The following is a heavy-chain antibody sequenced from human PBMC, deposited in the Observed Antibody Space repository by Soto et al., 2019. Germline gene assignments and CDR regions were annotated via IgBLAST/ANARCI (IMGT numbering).Heavy chain of an antibody. Sequence: QLQLQESGSRLVRPSQTLPLTCAVSGGSINTGGYSWSWLRQPPGKGLEWIGCISHGGNTYYIPSLRSRVIMSIDKSKNHFSLGLKSVTAADTATYYCARTSYDILTGRLDAFDIWGQGTMVTVSS. CDR3: ARTSYDILTGRLDAFDI. CDR2: ISHGGNT. J-gene: IGHJ3*02. CDR1: GGSINTGGYS. V-gene: IGHV4-30-2*01. D-gene: IGHD3-9*01.